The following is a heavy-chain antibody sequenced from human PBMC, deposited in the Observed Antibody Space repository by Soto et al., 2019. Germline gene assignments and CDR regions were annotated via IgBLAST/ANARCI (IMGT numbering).Heavy chain of an antibody. CDR3: AREEHDGTNDY. D-gene: IGHD1-7*01. CDR1: GYTFTRYG. V-gene: IGHV1-18*01. Sequence: QVQLVQSGDEVKKPGASVKVSCKASGYTFTRYGMSWVRQAPGQGLEWMGKISTHNGITNSAQKLQGRVSMTTDTSTSTAYMELRRLRSDDTALYFCAREEHDGTNDYWGQGTLVPVSS. CDR2: ISTHNGIT. J-gene: IGHJ4*02.